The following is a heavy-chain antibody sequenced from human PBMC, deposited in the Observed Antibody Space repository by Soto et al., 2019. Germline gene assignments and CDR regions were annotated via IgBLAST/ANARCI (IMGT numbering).Heavy chain of an antibody. CDR3: AKGVRDWYTNGLDV. D-gene: IGHD1-1*01. CDR1: GFTFSSYA. V-gene: IGHV3-23*01. Sequence: GGSLRLSCAAYGFTFSSYAMSWVRQAPGKGLEWVSAISGSGGSTYYADSVKGRFTISRDNSKNTLYLQMNSLRAEDTAVYYCAKGVRDWYTNGLDVWGQGTPVTVSS. J-gene: IGHJ6*02. CDR2: ISGSGGST.